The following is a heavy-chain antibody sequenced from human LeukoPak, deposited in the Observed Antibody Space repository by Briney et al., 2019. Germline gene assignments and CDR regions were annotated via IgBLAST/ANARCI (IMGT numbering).Heavy chain of an antibody. CDR3: ARRTLGYCAHGVCPTGYFDL. D-gene: IGHD2-8*01. V-gene: IGHV1-2*02. CDR2: INPNSGGT. Sequence: ASVKVSCKASGYTFTGYYMHWVRQAPGQGLEWMGWINPNSGGTNYAQKFQGRVTMTRDTSISTAYMELSSLRSEDTAVYYCARRTLGYCAHGVCPTGYFDLWGRGTVVTVSS. J-gene: IGHJ2*01. CDR1: GYTFTGYY.